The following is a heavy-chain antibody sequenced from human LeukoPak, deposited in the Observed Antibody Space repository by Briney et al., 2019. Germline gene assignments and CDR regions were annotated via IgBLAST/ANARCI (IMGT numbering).Heavy chain of an antibody. D-gene: IGHD5-18*01. CDR2: IYYTGGEI. CDR1: GGSINSYY. Sequence: SETLSLTCTVSGGSINSYYWSWIRQAPGKGLEWIGYIYYTGGEINYNPSLKSRLTISVDTSKNQFSLMLTSVTAADTAVYYCARQPAATAAFDIWAQGTMVTVSS. CDR3: ARQPAATAAFDI. J-gene: IGHJ3*02. V-gene: IGHV4-59*08.